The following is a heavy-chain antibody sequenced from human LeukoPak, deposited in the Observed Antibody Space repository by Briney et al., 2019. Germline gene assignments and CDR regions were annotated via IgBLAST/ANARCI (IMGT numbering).Heavy chain of an antibody. V-gene: IGHV1-2*02. J-gene: IGHJ6*03. D-gene: IGHD2-2*01. CDR1: GYTFTGYY. CDR2: INPNSGGA. CDR3: ARALGYCSSTSCYYMDV. Sequence: ASVTVSCKASGYTFTGYYMHWVRQAPGQGLEWMGWINPNSGGANYAQKFQGRVTMTRDTSISTAYMELSRLRSDDTAVYYCARALGYCSSTSCYYMDVWGKGTTVTVSS.